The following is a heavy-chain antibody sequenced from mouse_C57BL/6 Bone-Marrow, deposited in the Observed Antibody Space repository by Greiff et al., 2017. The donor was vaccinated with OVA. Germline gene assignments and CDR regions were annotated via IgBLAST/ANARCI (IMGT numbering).Heavy chain of an antibody. CDR2: IDPSDSYT. D-gene: IGHD4-1*01. CDR3: ARKRTGTRRAWFAY. CDR1: GYTFTSYW. V-gene: IGHV1-50*01. J-gene: IGHJ3*01. Sequence: QVQLQQPGAELVKPGASVKLSCKASGYTFTSYWMQWVKQRPGQGLEWIGEIDPSDSYTNYNQKFKGKATLTVDTSSSTAYMQLSSLTSEDSAVYYCARKRTGTRRAWFAYWGQGTLVTVSA.